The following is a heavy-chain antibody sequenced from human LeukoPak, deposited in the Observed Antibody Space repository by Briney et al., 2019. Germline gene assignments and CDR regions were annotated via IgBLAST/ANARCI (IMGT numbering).Heavy chain of an antibody. J-gene: IGHJ5*02. V-gene: IGHV4-34*01. CDR2: INHSGST. CDR3: ATRPDIASTGPGWFDP. Sequence: SETLSLTCAVYGGSFSGYYWSWIRQPPGKGLEWIGEINHSGSTNYNSSLNSRVTISVDTSKNQFSLTLSSVTAADTAVYYCATRPDIASTGPGWFDPWGQGTLVTVSS. D-gene: IGHD6-13*01. CDR1: GGSFSGYY.